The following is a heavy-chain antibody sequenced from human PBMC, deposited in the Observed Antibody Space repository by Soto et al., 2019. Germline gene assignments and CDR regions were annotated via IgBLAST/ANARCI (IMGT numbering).Heavy chain of an antibody. CDR2: ISYDGSNK. CDR3: ARDLNVVVPAAMWFQFVFDY. J-gene: IGHJ4*02. CDR1: GFTFSSYA. V-gene: IGHV3-30-3*01. D-gene: IGHD2-2*01. Sequence: GGSLRLSCAASGFTFSSYAMHWVRQAPGKGLEWVAVISYDGSNKYYADSVKGRFTISRDNSKNTLYLQMNSLRAEDTAVYYCARDLNVVVPAAMWFQFVFDYWGQGTLVTVSS.